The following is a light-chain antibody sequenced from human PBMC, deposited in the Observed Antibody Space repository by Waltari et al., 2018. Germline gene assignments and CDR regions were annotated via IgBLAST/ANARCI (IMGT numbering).Light chain of an antibody. CDR1: QSVFFNSDSKNY. J-gene: IGKJ1*01. CDR3: HQYYSTPQT. V-gene: IGKV4-1*01. Sequence: IVLTQSPASLAVSLGERATLNCKSSQSVFFNSDSKNYSAWYQQKPGQPPTLLIYWASNRDSWVPHRINGSASGTEVSLNISSLHTEGAAVYYCHQYYSTPQTFGQGTKVEVK. CDR2: WAS.